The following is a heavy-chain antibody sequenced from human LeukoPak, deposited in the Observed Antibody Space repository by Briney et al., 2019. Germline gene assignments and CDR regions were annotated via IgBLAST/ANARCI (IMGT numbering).Heavy chain of an antibody. CDR3: ATHYYGSGSYYRL. CDR2: IYYSGST. Sequence: SETLSLTCTVSGGSISSSSYYWGWIRQPPGKGLEWIGSIYYSGSTYYNPSLKSRVTISVDTSKNQFSLKLSSVTAADTAVYYCATHYYGSGSYYRLWGQGTPVTVSS. J-gene: IGHJ4*02. CDR1: GGSISSSSYY. V-gene: IGHV4-39*01. D-gene: IGHD3-10*01.